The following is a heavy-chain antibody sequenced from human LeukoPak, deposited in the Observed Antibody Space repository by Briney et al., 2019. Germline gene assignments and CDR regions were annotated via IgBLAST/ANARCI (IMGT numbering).Heavy chain of an antibody. Sequence: GGSLRLSCAASGFTFSTYSMNWVRQAPGKGLEGVSSIYGSSTSIYYAGSVKGRFTISRDNAKNSLYLQMNSLRAEDTAVYYCAREEGKQQMEAFDYWGQGTLVTVSS. CDR3: AREEGKQQMEAFDY. CDR2: IYGSSTSI. J-gene: IGHJ4*02. V-gene: IGHV3-21*06. D-gene: IGHD6-13*01. CDR1: GFTFSTYS.